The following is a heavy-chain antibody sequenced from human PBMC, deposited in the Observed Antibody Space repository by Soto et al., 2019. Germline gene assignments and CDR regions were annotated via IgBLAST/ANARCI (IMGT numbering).Heavy chain of an antibody. Sequence: QVQLVQSGAEVKKPGSSVKVSCKASGGTFSSYTISWVRQAPGQGLEWMGRIIPILGIANYAQKFQGRVTMTADKTTSRDYMELISLRSGNIAVESCGSNRKSRDKLDTWGQGT. CDR2: IIPILGIA. V-gene: IGHV1-69*02. D-gene: IGHD4-4*01. CDR1: GGTFSSYT. J-gene: IGHJ5*02. CDR3: GSNRKSRDKLDT.